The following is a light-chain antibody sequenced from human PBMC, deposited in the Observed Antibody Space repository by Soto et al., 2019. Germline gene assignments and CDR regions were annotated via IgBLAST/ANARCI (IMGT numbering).Light chain of an antibody. V-gene: IGKV1-27*01. CDR3: QKYNSASFT. CDR2: AAS. J-gene: IGKJ3*01. CDR1: QGISNY. Sequence: DIQMTQSPSSLSASVGDRVAITCRARQGISNYLAWYQQKQGKVPKLLVYAASTLQSGVPSRFSGSGSGTDLNLTISSLQPEDVASYCCQKYNSASFTFGPGTKVGIK.